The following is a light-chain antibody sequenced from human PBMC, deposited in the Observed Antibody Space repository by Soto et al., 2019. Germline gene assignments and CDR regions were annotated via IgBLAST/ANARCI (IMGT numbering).Light chain of an antibody. Sequence: DIKMTQSPSTLSASVGDRVTITCRASQSIGSWLAWYQQKPGKAPKLLIYKASSLESGVPSRFSGSGSGTEFTLTISSLQPEDFATYYCQQYNTYPITFGQGTRLEIK. J-gene: IGKJ5*01. V-gene: IGKV1-5*03. CDR2: KAS. CDR3: QQYNTYPIT. CDR1: QSIGSW.